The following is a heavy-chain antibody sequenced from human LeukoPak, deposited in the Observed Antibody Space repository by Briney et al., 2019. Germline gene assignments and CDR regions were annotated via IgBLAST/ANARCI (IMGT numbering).Heavy chain of an antibody. Sequence: PGGSLRLSCAASGFTFSSYWMSWVRQAPGKGLEWVANIKQDGSEKYYVDSVKGRFTISRDNAKNSLYLQMNSLRAEDTAVYYCARDPLYYDFWSGYYLGAFDIWGQGTMVTVSS. V-gene: IGHV3-7*01. CDR1: GFTFSSYW. CDR2: IKQDGSEK. D-gene: IGHD3-3*01. CDR3: ARDPLYYDFWSGYYLGAFDI. J-gene: IGHJ3*02.